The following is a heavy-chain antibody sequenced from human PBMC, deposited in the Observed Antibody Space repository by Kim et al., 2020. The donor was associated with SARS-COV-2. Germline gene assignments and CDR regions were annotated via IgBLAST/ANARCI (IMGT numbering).Heavy chain of an antibody. Sequence: GGSLRLSCAASGFTFSSYEMNWVRQAPGKGLEWVSYIGSYGANMYYADSVKGRFTVSRDNAKNSMYLQMNSLRAEDTAVYYCARVGRRGTTGQHLDYWGQGTLVTVSS. CDR2: IGSYGANM. CDR3: ARVGRRGTTGQHLDY. D-gene: IGHD1-1*01. J-gene: IGHJ4*02. CDR1: GFTFSSYE. V-gene: IGHV3-48*03.